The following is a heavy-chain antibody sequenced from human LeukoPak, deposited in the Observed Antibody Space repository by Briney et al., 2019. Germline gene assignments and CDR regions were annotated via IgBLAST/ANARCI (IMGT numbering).Heavy chain of an antibody. CDR1: GGTFSSYA. D-gene: IGHD6-19*01. Sequence: GSSVKVSCKASGGTFSSYAISWVRQAPGQGLEWMGGIIPIFGTANYAQKFQGRVTITADESTCTAYMELSSLRSEDTAVYYCARAVRSGWYSAGFDYWGQGTLVTVSS. V-gene: IGHV1-69*01. J-gene: IGHJ4*02. CDR3: ARAVRSGWYSAGFDY. CDR2: IIPIFGTA.